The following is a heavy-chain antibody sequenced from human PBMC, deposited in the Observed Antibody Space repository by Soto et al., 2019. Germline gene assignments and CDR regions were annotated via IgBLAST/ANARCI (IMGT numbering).Heavy chain of an antibody. V-gene: IGHV3-53*04. Sequence: EVQLVESGGDLVQPGGSLRLSCAVSGFTVNRNYMNWVRQAPGKGLEWVSLIHSSGYTDYSDSVKGRFTISRHNSKNTLYLQMNSLRPDDTAVYYCARERWGKGMDVWGQGTTVTVSS. CDR3: ARERWGKGMDV. D-gene: IGHD7-27*01. CDR1: GFTVNRNY. CDR2: IHSSGYT. J-gene: IGHJ6*02.